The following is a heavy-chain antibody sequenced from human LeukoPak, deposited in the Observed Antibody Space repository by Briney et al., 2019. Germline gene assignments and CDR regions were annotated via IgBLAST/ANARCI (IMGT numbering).Heavy chain of an antibody. V-gene: IGHV3-30*18. J-gene: IGHJ4*02. CDR1: GFTFSSYG. CDR3: AKVSGYDSPFDY. Sequence: PGGSLRLSCAASGFTFSSYGMHWVRQAPGKGLEWVAVISYDGSNKYYADSAKGRFTISRDNSKNTLYLQMNSLRAEDTAVYYCAKVSGYDSPFDYWGQGTLVTVSS. D-gene: IGHD5-12*01. CDR2: ISYDGSNK.